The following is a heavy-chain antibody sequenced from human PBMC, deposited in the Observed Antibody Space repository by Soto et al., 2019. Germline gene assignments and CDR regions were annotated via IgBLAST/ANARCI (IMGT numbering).Heavy chain of an antibody. D-gene: IGHD6-13*01. Sequence: QVQLQESGPGLVKPSQTLSLTCTVSGGSISSGDYYWSWIRQPPGKGLEWIGYIYYSGSTYNNPPLKSRFTISVDTSKNQFSLKLSSVTAADTAVYYCARESSVAAADIDAFDIWGQGTMATVSS. CDR2: IYYSGST. J-gene: IGHJ3*02. CDR3: ARESSVAAADIDAFDI. V-gene: IGHV4-30-4*01. CDR1: GGSISSGDYY.